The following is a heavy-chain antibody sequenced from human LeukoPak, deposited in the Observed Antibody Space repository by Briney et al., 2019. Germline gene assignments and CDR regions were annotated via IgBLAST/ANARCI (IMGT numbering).Heavy chain of an antibody. CDR1: GGSISSYY. CDR2: IFYTGST. D-gene: IGHD3-22*01. CDR3: ARSAHYYYDSASDGVAFDV. Sequence: SETLSLTCSVSGGSISSYYWSWIRQPLGKGLEWIGNIFYTGSTKYNPSPKSRVTISVDTSKNQISLKLSSVTAADTAMYCCARSAHYYYDSASDGVAFDVWGQGTMVTVSS. V-gene: IGHV4-59*01. J-gene: IGHJ3*01.